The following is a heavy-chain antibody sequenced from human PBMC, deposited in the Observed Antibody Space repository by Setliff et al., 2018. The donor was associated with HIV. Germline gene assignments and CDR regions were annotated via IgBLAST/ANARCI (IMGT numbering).Heavy chain of an antibody. D-gene: IGHD6-13*01. J-gene: IGHJ6*02. Sequence: ASVKVSCKASGGTFSSYAISWVRQAPGQGLEWMGWISAYNGNTNYAQKLQGRVTMTTDTSTSTAYMELRSLRSDDTAVYYCARYRPAAAGDYYYYGMDVWGQGTTVTVSS. CDR3: ARYRPAAAGDYYYYGMDV. CDR1: GGTFSSYA. V-gene: IGHV1-18*01. CDR2: ISAYNGNT.